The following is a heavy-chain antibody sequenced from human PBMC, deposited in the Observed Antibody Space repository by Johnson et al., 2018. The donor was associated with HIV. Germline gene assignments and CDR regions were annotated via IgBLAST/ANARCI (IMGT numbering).Heavy chain of an antibody. J-gene: IGHJ3*02. D-gene: IGHD3-3*01. CDR1: GFTFSSYG. CDR2: IWYDGSNK. CDR3: ARGGSRTTIFGVDINLGGFDI. Sequence: QVQLVESGGGVVQPGRSLRLSCAASGFTFSSYGMHWVRQAPGKGLEWVAVIWYDGSNKYYADSVKGRFTISRENAKNSLYLQMNSLRAGDTAVYYCARGGSRTTIFGVDINLGGFDIWGQGTRVTVSS. V-gene: IGHV3-33*01.